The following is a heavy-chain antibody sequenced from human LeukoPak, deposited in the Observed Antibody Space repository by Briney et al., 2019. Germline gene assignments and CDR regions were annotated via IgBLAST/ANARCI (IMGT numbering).Heavy chain of an antibody. V-gene: IGHV3-30*18. CDR3: AKGRYSGTYYTSVGDYFDY. J-gene: IGHJ4*02. Sequence: PGGSLRLSCAASGFTFSSYAMSWVRQAPGKGLEWVAVISYDGSNKYYADSVKGRFTISRDNSKNTLYLQMNSLRAEDTAVYFCAKGRYSGTYYTSVGDYFDYWGQGTLVTVSS. D-gene: IGHD1-26*01. CDR1: GFTFSSYA. CDR2: ISYDGSNK.